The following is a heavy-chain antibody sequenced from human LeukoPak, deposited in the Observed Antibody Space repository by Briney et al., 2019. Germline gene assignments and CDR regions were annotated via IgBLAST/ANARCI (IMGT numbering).Heavy chain of an antibody. V-gene: IGHV3-30*18. CDR1: GFTFSSYG. CDR3: ANSIAAAGTNY. J-gene: IGHJ4*02. CDR2: ISYDGSNK. Sequence: GGSLRLSCAASGFTFSSYGMHWVRRAPGKGLEWVAVISYDGSNKYYADSVKGRFTISRDNSKNTLYLQKNSLRAEDTAVYYCANSIAAAGTNYWGQGTLVTVSS. D-gene: IGHD6-13*01.